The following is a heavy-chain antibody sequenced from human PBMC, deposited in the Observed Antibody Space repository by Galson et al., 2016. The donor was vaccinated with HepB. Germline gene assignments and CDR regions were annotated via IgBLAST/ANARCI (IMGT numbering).Heavy chain of an antibody. J-gene: IGHJ4*02. CDR3: ARSLRYFDWSFDY. Sequence: SLRLSCAASGFTFSSYWMSWVRQAPGKGLQWVSYISSSSSTIYYADSVKGRFTISRDNAKNSLYLQMNSLRDEDTAVYYCARSLRYFDWSFDYWGQGTLVTVSS. CDR2: ISSSSSTI. CDR1: GFTFSSYW. D-gene: IGHD3-9*01. V-gene: IGHV3-48*02.